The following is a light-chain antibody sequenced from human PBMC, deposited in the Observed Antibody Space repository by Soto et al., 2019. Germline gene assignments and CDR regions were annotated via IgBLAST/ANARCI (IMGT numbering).Light chain of an antibody. CDR3: QQYDNVPRT. Sequence: DIQMTQSPSSLSASVGDRVTITCQASQDINNYLNWFQQKPGQAPKLLIYDASNLQTGVPSRFSGRGSGTDFTFTISSLQPEDIGTYYCQQYDNVPRTFGQGTRLEI. CDR2: DAS. V-gene: IGKV1-33*01. CDR1: QDINNY. J-gene: IGKJ2*01.